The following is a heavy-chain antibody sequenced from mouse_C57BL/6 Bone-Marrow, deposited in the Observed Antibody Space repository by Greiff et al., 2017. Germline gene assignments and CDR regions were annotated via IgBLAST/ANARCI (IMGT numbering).Heavy chain of an antibody. V-gene: IGHV5-4*01. CDR3: ARDGYSYYYYAMDY. CDR1: GFTFSSYA. Sequence: EVKLVESGGGLVKPGGSLKLSCAASGFTFSSYAMSWVRQTPEKRLEWVATISDGGSYTYYPDNVKGRFTLSRDNAKNNLYLQMRHLKSEDTAMYYCARDGYSYYYYAMDYWGQGTSGTVSS. J-gene: IGHJ4*01. D-gene: IGHD2-3*01. CDR2: ISDGGSYT.